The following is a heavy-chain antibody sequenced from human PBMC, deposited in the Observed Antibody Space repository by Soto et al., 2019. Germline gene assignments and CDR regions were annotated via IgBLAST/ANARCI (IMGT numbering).Heavy chain of an antibody. Sequence: QVHFVQSGAEVKKPGASVKVSCKASGYTFSGHAIHWLRQAPGQRPEWLGWINAGNSKTYYSEKFEGRVTFAVDTAATTVNMELTSLTSEDTAVYYCGRDQSGTGYYVDWFDPWGQGTLVTVSS. J-gene: IGHJ5*02. CDR3: GRDQSGTGYYVDWFDP. V-gene: IGHV1-3*01. CDR1: GYTFSGHA. CDR2: INAGNSKT. D-gene: IGHD3-10*02.